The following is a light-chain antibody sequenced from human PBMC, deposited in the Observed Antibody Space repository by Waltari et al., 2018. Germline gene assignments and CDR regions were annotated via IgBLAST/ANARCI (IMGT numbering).Light chain of an antibody. CDR3: SSYSNIKMYL. CDR1: NSDVGGYDH. V-gene: IGLV2-14*01. J-gene: IGLJ1*01. CDR2: EVS. Sequence: QSALTQPASVSGSPGQSLTISCTGSNSDVGGYDHVSWYQQHPGKVPKLLIYEVSNRPSGVSNRFFGFKSGITASLIISGLQAEDEADYYCSSYSNIKMYLFGTGTKVSVL.